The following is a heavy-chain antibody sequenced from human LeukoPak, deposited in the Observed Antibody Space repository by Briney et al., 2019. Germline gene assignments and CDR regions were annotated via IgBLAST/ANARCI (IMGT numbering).Heavy chain of an antibody. CDR2: INAGNGNT. Sequence: ASVKVSCKASGYTFTSYAMHWVRQAPGQRLEWMGWINAGNGNTKYSQKFQGRVTITRDTSASTAYMELSSLRSEDTAVYYCAREGLGIVGATTEAFDIWGQGTMVTVSS. CDR1: GYTFTSYA. V-gene: IGHV1-3*01. J-gene: IGHJ3*02. D-gene: IGHD1-26*01. CDR3: AREGLGIVGATTEAFDI.